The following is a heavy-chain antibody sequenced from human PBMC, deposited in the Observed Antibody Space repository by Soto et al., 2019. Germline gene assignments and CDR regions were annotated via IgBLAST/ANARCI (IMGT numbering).Heavy chain of an antibody. CDR3: AREAPGDGYGMDV. Sequence: KGYWKRSGYAYTRYYIDGVRQDHGQGLEWMGIINPSGGSTSYAQKFQGRVTMTRDTSTSTVYMELSSLRSEDTAVYYCAREAPGDGYGMDVWGQGTTVPGFS. V-gene: IGHV1-46*01. CDR2: INPSGGST. CDR1: GYAYTRYY. D-gene: IGHD3-10*01. J-gene: IGHJ6*02.